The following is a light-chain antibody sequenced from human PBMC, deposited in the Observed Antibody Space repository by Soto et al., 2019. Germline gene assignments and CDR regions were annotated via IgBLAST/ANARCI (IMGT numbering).Light chain of an antibody. J-gene: IGKJ4*01. CDR3: QQVKSFLPLT. CDR2: AAS. V-gene: IGKV1-9*01. CDR1: QDISSH. Sequence: IQFTQCPSSLSASVGDSVTITCRASQDISSHLAWYQQKPGKAPKVLIYAASTLESGIPSRFSGSGSGTDFTLTISSLQAEDFATYYCQQVKSFLPLTFGGGTKVDIK.